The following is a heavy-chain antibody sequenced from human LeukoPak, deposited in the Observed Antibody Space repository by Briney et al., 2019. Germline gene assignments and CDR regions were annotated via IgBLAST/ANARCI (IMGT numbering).Heavy chain of an antibody. CDR2: IYYSGST. CDR3: ARGDGYNYRVFDY. D-gene: IGHD5-24*01. V-gene: IGHV4-59*01. J-gene: IGHJ4*02. CDR1: GGSISSYY. Sequence: SETLSLTCTVSGGSISSYYWSWIRQPPGKGLEWIGYIYYSGSTNYNPSLKSRVTISVDTSKNQFSLKLSSVTAADTAVYYCARGDGYNYRVFDYWGQGTLVTVSS.